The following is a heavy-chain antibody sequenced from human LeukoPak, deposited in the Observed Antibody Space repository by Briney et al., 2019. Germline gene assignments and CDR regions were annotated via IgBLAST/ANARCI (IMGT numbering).Heavy chain of an antibody. J-gene: IGHJ4*02. Sequence: GRSLRLSCAASGFTFVDYAMHWVRQCPGKGLEWVAGINWNSATREYADSVKGRFTISRDDAKNSMFLRMNSLRPEDTGLYFCARDSESTVATTCLDYWGQGILVTVSS. CDR1: GFTFVDYA. CDR3: ARDSESTVATTCLDY. D-gene: IGHD5-24*01. V-gene: IGHV3-9*01. CDR2: INWNSATR.